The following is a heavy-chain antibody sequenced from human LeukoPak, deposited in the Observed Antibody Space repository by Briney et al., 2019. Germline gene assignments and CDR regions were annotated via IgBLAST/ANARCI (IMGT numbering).Heavy chain of an antibody. Sequence: SETLSLTCTVSGGSISSSSYYWGWIRQPPGKGLEWIGSIYYSGSTYYNPSLKSRVTISVDTSKNQFSLKLSSVTAADTAVYYCARQGRWAVFDYWGQGTLVTVSS. V-gene: IGHV4-39*01. CDR2: IYYSGST. D-gene: IGHD1-26*01. CDR1: GGSISSSSYY. CDR3: ARQGRWAVFDY. J-gene: IGHJ4*02.